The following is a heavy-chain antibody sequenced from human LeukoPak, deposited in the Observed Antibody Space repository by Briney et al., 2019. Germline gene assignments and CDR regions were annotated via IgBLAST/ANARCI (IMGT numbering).Heavy chain of an antibody. Sequence: PSETLSLTCAVYGGSFSGYYWSWIRQPPGKGLEWIGEINHSGSTNYNPSLKSRVTISVDTSKNQFSLKLSSVTAADTAVYYCARNGPHYYDNSGYLDYWGQGTLVTVSS. CDR2: INHSGST. J-gene: IGHJ4*02. CDR1: GGSFSGYY. CDR3: ARNGPHYYDNSGYLDY. V-gene: IGHV4-34*01. D-gene: IGHD3-22*01.